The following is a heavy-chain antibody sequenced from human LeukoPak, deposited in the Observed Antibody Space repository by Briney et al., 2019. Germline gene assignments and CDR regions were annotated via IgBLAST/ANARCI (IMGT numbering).Heavy chain of an antibody. Sequence: SETLSLTCAVYGGSFSGYYWSWIRQPPGKGLEWIGEINHSGSTNYNPSLKSRVTISVDTSKNQFSLKLSSVTAADTAVYYCAGSRTRIPSLRYFDWLPPPDYWGQGTLVTVSS. CDR1: GGSFSGYY. CDR2: INHSGST. D-gene: IGHD3-9*01. CDR3: AGSRTRIPSLRYFDWLPPPDY. V-gene: IGHV4-34*01. J-gene: IGHJ4*02.